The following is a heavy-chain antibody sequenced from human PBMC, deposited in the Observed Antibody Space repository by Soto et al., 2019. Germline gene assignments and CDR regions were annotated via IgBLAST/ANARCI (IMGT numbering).Heavy chain of an antibody. J-gene: IGHJ4*02. CDR3: ARGYSSSWEYYFDY. CDR1: VGSFSSGSYY. Sequence: SETLSVSGTVSVGSFSSGSYYWSCILQPPGKGLEWIGYIYYSGSTNYNPSLKSRVTISVDTSKNQFSLKLSSVTAADTAVYYCARGYSSSWEYYFDYWGQGTLVTVSS. D-gene: IGHD6-13*01. V-gene: IGHV4-61*01. CDR2: IYYSGST.